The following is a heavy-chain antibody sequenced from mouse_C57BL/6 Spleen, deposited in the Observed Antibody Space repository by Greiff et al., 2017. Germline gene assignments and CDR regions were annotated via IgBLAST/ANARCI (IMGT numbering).Heavy chain of an antibody. J-gene: IGHJ1*03. CDR3: ARDPKGYFDV. CDR2: ISYDGSN. V-gene: IGHV3-6*01. CDR1: GYSITSGYY. Sequence: DVQLQESGPGLVKPSQSLSLTCSVTGYSITSGYYWNWIRQFPGNKLEWMGYISYDGSNNYNPSLKNRISITRDTSKNQFFLKLNSVTTEDTATYYCARDPKGYFDVWGTGTTVTVSS.